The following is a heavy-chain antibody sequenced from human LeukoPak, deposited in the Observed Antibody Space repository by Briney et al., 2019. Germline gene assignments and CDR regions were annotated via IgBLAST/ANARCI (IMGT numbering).Heavy chain of an antibody. V-gene: IGHV3-30*18. J-gene: IGHJ6*03. CDR2: ISFDGSNK. D-gene: IGHD3-9*01. Sequence: GGSLGLSCAASGFTFSSYGMHWVRQAPGKGLEWVAVISFDGSNKYYADSVKGRFTISRDNSKNTLYLQMSSLRTEDTAVYYCAKPPVDLNYYYYYYMDVWGKGTTVTVSS. CDR3: AKPPVDLNYYYYYYMDV. CDR1: GFTFSSYG.